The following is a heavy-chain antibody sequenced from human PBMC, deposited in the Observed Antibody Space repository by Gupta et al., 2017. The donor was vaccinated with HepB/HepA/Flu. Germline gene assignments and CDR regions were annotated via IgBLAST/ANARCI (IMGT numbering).Heavy chain of an antibody. Sequence: EVQLVESGGGLVQPGESLKLSCAASGFTVAASHMHWVRQASGKGLEWVGHMRNRVDNSATAYGESVRGRFTISRDDSMNTAFLQMDSLKTEDKAIYYCSRQTDSCHDYWGQGTLVTVSS. CDR3: SRQTDSCHDY. CDR2: MRNRVDNSAT. V-gene: IGHV3-73*01. J-gene: IGHJ4*02. D-gene: IGHD2-2*01. CDR1: GFTVAASH.